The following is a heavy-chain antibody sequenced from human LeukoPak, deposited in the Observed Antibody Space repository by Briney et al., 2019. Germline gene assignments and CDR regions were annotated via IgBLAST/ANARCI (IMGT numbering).Heavy chain of an antibody. J-gene: IGHJ4*02. V-gene: IGHV3-21*01. CDR3: ARDYHMGYSLPGVGY. CDR1: GLTFSSYF. Sequence: GGSLRLSCAASGLTFSSYFMNWVRQAPGKGLEWVSSISSSSSYIYYADSVKGRFSISRDNAKNSLYLQMTSLRAEDTAMYYCARDYHMGYSLPGVGYWGQGTLVTVSS. CDR2: ISSSSSYI. D-gene: IGHD3-22*01.